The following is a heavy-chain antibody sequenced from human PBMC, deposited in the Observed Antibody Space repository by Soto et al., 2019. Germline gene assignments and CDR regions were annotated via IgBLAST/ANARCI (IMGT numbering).Heavy chain of an antibody. CDR2: ISYDGSNK. CDR1: GFTFSSYG. Sequence: GGSLRLSCAASGFTFSSYGMHWVRQAPGKGLEWVAVISYDGSNKYYADSVKGRFTISRDNSKNTLYLQMNSLRAEDTAVYYCAKDRPKPWQQMVPYYWGQGTLVTVSS. V-gene: IGHV3-30*18. CDR3: AKDRPKPWQQMVPYY. D-gene: IGHD6-13*01. J-gene: IGHJ4*02.